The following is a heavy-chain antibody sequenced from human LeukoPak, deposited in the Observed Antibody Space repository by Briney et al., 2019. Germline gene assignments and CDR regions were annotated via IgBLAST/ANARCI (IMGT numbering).Heavy chain of an antibody. V-gene: IGHV4-34*01. Sequence: PSETLSLTCAVYGGSFSGYYWSWIRQPPGKGLEWIGEINHSGSTNYNPSLKSRVTISVDTSKNQFSPKLSSVTAADTAVYYCARGNWIDYWGQGTLVTVSS. CDR2: INHSGST. CDR1: GGSFSGYY. D-gene: IGHD1-20*01. J-gene: IGHJ4*02. CDR3: ARGNWIDY.